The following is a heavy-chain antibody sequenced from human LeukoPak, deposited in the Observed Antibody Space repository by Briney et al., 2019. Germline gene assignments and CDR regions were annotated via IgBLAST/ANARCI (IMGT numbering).Heavy chain of an antibody. J-gene: IGHJ5*02. CDR3: AREEGNGDYFSNWFDP. Sequence: ASVKVSCKASGYTFTSYGISWVRQAPGQGLEWMGWISAYNGNTNYAQKLQGRVTMTTDTSTSTAYMELRSLRSDDTAVYYCAREEGNGDYFSNWFDPWGQGTLVTVSS. V-gene: IGHV1-18*01. CDR1: GYTFTSYG. D-gene: IGHD4-17*01. CDR2: ISAYNGNT.